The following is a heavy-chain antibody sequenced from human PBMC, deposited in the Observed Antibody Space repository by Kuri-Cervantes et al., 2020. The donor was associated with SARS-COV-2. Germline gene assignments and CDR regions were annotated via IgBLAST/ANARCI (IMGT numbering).Heavy chain of an antibody. CDR3: ARDRYSSSLFYYYYMDV. D-gene: IGHD6-6*01. CDR1: GGSISSGSYY. CDR2: INHSGST. J-gene: IGHJ6*03. V-gene: IGHV4-39*07. Sequence: SETLSLTCTVSGGSISSGSYYWSWIRQPPGKGLEWIGEINHSGSTNYNPSLKSRVTISVDTSKNQFSLKLSSVTAADTAVYYCARDRYSSSLFYYYYMDVWGRGTTVTVSS.